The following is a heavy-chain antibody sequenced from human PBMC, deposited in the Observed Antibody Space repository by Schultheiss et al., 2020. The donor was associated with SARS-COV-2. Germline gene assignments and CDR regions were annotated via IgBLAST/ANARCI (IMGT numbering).Heavy chain of an antibody. J-gene: IGHJ6*03. V-gene: IGHV3-20*04. D-gene: IGHD3-9*01. CDR1: GFTFSSYA. Sequence: GGSLRLSCAASGFTFSSYAMSWVRQAPGKGLEWVSGISWNSGSIGYADSVKGRFTISRDNAKNSLYLQMNSLRAEDTALYYCARAQTYYDIFDYMDVWGKGTTVTVSS. CDR2: ISWNSGSI. CDR3: ARAQTYYDIFDYMDV.